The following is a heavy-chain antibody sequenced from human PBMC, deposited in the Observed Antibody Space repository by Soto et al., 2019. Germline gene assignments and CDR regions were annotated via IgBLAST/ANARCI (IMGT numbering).Heavy chain of an antibody. D-gene: IGHD4-4*01. CDR1: GFTFSSYS. CDR3: ALHASPGLEWVSSFYAMDV. Sequence: EVQLVESGGDLVQPGGSLRLSCAASGFTFSSYSMNWVRQAPGKGLEWISYVSSSSNTIYYADSVKGRFTISRDNAKHSLCLPMNCLRYEDAAVYYCALHASPGLEWVSSFYAMDVWGLGNTVSVSS. J-gene: IGHJ6*02. CDR2: VSSSSNTI. V-gene: IGHV3-48*02.